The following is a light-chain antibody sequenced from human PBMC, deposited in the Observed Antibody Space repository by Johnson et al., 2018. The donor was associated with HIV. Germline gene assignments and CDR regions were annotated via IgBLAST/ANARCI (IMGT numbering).Light chain of an antibody. CDR1: SSNIGNNY. Sequence: QSVLTQPPSVSAAPGQKVTISCSGSSSNIGNNYVSWYQQLPGTAPKLLIYDNNKRPSGIPDRFSGSKSGTSATLGITGLQTGDEAYYYCGTWDSSLSQGVFGTGPKVTVL. CDR2: DNN. J-gene: IGLJ1*01. CDR3: GTWDSSLSQGV. V-gene: IGLV1-51*01.